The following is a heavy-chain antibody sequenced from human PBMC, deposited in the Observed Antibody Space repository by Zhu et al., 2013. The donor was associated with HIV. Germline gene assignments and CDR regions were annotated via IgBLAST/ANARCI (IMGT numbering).Heavy chain of an antibody. J-gene: IGHJ6*03. CDR2: ITWDGGNA. V-gene: IGHV3-43D*03. D-gene: IGHD3-10*01. CDR3: ARGVLVRGVIKTYMDV. CDR1: GFTFDDYA. Sequence: EVQLVESGGVVVQPGGSLRLSCAASGFTFDDYAMHWVRQAPGKGLVWVSLITWDGGNAYYADSVKGRFTISRDNSKDSLFCQMNSLRAEDTALYYCARGVLVRGVIKTYMDVWGKGTAVTVSS.